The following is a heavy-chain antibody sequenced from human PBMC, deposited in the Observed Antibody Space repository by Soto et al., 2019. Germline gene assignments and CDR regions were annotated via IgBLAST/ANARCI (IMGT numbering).Heavy chain of an antibody. CDR2: INHSGST. Sequence: TSETLSLTCAVYGGSFSGYYWSWIRQPPGKGLEWIGEINHSGSTNYNPSLKSRVTISVDTSKNQFSLKLSSVTAADTAVYYCAREKATTMVRGVINWFDPWGQGTLVTVSS. CDR1: GGSFSGYY. J-gene: IGHJ5*02. D-gene: IGHD3-10*01. V-gene: IGHV4-34*01. CDR3: AREKATTMVRGVINWFDP.